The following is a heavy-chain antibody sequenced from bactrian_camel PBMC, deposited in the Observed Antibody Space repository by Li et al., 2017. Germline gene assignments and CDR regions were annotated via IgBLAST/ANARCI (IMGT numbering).Heavy chain of an antibody. V-gene: IGHV3S55*01. D-gene: IGHD1*01. CDR2: VDSTGRA. CDR1: GRLYDNWC. J-gene: IGHJ6*01. CDR3: AYSWNVSARTALETIIRPEFGY. Sequence: VQLVESGGGSVQAGGSLVLTCAASGRLYDNWCVGWFRQGPTNEREAVATVDSTGRAYYSEAVKGRFTISKQTWFLQMRNLRPEDTGLYRCAYSWNVSARTALETIIRPEFGYWGDGTQVTVS.